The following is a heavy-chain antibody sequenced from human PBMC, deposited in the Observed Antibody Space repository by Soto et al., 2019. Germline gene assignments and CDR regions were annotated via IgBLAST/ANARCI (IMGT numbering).Heavy chain of an antibody. J-gene: IGHJ4*02. D-gene: IGHD1-26*01. CDR2: INPDASSI. CDR1: GFTFSSYW. Sequence: EVQLVESGGGLVQPGGSLRLSCAASGFTFSSYWMHWVRQVPGKGLVWVSRINPDASSIMYADSVKGRFTIAKDDAKNTLYLQVNSLRAEDTAVYYCVRGSSANYYGLFDHWGQGTLVTVSS. CDR3: VRGSSANYYGLFDH. V-gene: IGHV3-74*03.